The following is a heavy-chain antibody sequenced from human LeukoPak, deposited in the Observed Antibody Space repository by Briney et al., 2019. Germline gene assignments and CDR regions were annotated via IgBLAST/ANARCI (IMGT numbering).Heavy chain of an antibody. D-gene: IGHD3-22*01. CDR1: GYTFTSYD. Sequence: GASVKVSCKASGYTFTSYDINWVRQATGQGLEWMGWMNPNSGNTGYAQKFQGRVAMTRNTSISTAYMELSSLRSEDTAVYYCARGLRYLPRNYYDSSGYYYVFDYWGQGTLVTVSS. CDR3: ARGLRYLPRNYYDSSGYYYVFDY. V-gene: IGHV1-8*01. J-gene: IGHJ4*02. CDR2: MNPNSGNT.